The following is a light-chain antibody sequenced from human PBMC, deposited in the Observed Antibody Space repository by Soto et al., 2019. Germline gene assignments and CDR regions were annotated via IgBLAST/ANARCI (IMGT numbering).Light chain of an antibody. CDR3: QQYNNWPYT. Sequence: EIVMTQSPSTLSVSPGERATLSCRASQSVSSNLAWYHQKPGQAPRLLIYGASTRATGIPARFSGSGSGTEFTLTISSLQSEDFAFYYCQQYNNWPYTFGQGTKLEIK. CDR2: GAS. CDR1: QSVSSN. V-gene: IGKV3-15*01. J-gene: IGKJ2*01.